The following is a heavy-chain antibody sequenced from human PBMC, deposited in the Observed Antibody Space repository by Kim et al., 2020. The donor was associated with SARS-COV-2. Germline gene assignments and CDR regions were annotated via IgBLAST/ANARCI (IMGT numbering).Heavy chain of an antibody. J-gene: IGHJ3*02. CDR3: ARGSSVVTAVDAFDI. D-gene: IGHD2-21*02. V-gene: IGHV1-46*01. Sequence: KYQDRVTMTRDTSTSTVYMELSSLRSEDTAVYYCARGSSVVTAVDAFDIWGQGTMVTVSS.